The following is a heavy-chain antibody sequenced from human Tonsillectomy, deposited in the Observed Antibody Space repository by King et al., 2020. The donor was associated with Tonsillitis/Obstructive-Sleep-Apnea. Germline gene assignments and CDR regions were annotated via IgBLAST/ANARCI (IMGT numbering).Heavy chain of an antibody. CDR3: ARDVHGLNTNYYMAV. Sequence: EVQLVESGGGLIQPGGSLRLSCAASGFTVTSNYMSWVRQAPGKGLEWVSTIYSGSTTYYADSVRGRFTISRENSKNTLYLQMNSLRAEDSAVYYCARDVHGLNTNYYMAVWGKGTTVTVSS. V-gene: IGHV3-53*01. CDR2: IYSGSTT. CDR1: GFTVTSNY. D-gene: IGHD3-22*01. J-gene: IGHJ6*03.